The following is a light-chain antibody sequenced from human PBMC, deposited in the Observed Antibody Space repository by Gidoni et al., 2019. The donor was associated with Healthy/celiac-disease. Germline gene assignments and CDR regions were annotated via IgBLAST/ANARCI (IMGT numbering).Light chain of an antibody. CDR2: GAS. Sequence: ELVLTQSPGTLSLSPGERATLSCRASQRVSSSYLAWYQPKPGQDPRLLIYGASSRATGIPDRVSGSGSGTDFTLTISRLEPEDFAVYYCQQYGSSPWAFGQGTKVEIK. V-gene: IGKV3-20*01. CDR3: QQYGSSPWA. J-gene: IGKJ1*01. CDR1: QRVSSSY.